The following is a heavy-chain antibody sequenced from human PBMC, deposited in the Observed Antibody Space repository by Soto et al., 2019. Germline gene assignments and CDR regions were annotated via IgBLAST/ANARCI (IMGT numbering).Heavy chain of an antibody. Sequence: GESLKISCTASGFTFGDYAMSWFRQAPGKGLEWVGFIRSKAYGGTTEYAASVKGRFTISRDDSKSIAYLQMNSLKTEDTAVYYCTRDSDYGDYVLWGQGTLVTVSS. V-gene: IGHV3-49*03. CDR3: TRDSDYGDYVL. D-gene: IGHD4-17*01. CDR1: GFTFGDYA. J-gene: IGHJ4*02. CDR2: IRSKAYGGTT.